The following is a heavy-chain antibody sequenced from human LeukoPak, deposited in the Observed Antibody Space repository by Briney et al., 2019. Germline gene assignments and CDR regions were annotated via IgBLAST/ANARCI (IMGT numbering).Heavy chain of an antibody. CDR2: INHSGST. CDR3: ARRDYGDYVGRINYFDY. J-gene: IGHJ4*02. D-gene: IGHD4-17*01. CDR1: GGSFSGYY. Sequence: KPSETLSLTCAVYGGSFSGYYWSWIRQPPGKGLEWIGEINHSGSTNYNPSLKSRVTISVDTSKNQFSLKLSSVTAADTAVYYCARRDYGDYVGRINYFDYWGQGTLVTVSS. V-gene: IGHV4-34*01.